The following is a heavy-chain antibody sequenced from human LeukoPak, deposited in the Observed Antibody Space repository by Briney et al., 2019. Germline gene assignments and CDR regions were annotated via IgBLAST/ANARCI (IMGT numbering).Heavy chain of an antibody. D-gene: IGHD5-18*01. Sequence: ASVKVSCKASGYTFTSYYMHWVRQAPGQGLEWMGIINPSGGSTSYAQKFQGRVTMTRDTTISTAYMELSRLRSDDTALYYCARGGNGYGLELDYWGQGTLVTVSS. J-gene: IGHJ4*02. V-gene: IGHV1-46*01. CDR1: GYTFTSYY. CDR2: INPSGGST. CDR3: ARGGNGYGLELDY.